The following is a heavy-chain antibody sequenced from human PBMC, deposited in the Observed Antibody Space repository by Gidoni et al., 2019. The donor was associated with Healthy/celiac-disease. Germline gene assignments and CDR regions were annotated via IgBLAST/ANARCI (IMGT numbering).Heavy chain of an antibody. CDR1: GFTFSSYA. V-gene: IGHV3-30-3*01. Sequence: QVQLVESGGGGVQPGVSLRLSCAAYGFTFSSYALHWVRQAPGKGLEWVAVISYDGSNKYYADSVKCRFTISRDNSKNTLYLQMNSLRAEDTAVYYCARDREDIVVVPAAMIGTFDYWGQGTLVTVSS. D-gene: IGHD2-2*01. J-gene: IGHJ4*02. CDR3: ARDREDIVVVPAAMIGTFDY. CDR2: ISYDGSNK.